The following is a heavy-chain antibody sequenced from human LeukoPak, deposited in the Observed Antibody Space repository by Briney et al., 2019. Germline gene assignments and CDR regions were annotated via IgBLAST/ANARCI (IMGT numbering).Heavy chain of an antibody. CDR1: GGSFSGYY. V-gene: IGHV4-34*01. Sequence: SETLSLTCAVYGGSFSGYYWSWIRQPPGKGLEWIGSIYHSGSTYYNPSLKSRVTISVDTSKNQFSLKLSSVTAADTAVYYCARKFRATVDIVATIDYWGQGTLVTVPS. CDR3: ARKFRATVDIVATIDY. CDR2: IYHSGST. D-gene: IGHD5-12*01. J-gene: IGHJ4*02.